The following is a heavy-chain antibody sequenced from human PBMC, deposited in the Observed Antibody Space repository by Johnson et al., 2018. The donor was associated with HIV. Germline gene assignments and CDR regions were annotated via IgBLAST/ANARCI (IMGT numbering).Heavy chain of an antibody. CDR2: IGIAGDT. D-gene: IGHD3-22*01. CDR3: ARSDYDSSGYYAFDI. J-gene: IGHJ3*02. CDR1: GFTFSSYD. V-gene: IGHV3-13*01. Sequence: VQLVESGGGLVQPGGSLRLSCAASGFTFSSYDMHWVRQATGKGLEWVSAIGIAGDTYYPGSVKGRFTISRENAKNSLYLQMNSLRAGDTAVYYCARSDYDSSGYYAFDIWGQGTMVTVSS.